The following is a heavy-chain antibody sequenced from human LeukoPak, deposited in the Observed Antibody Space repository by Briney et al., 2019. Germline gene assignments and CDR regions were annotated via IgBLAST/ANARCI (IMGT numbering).Heavy chain of an antibody. J-gene: IGHJ4*02. D-gene: IGHD6-13*01. Sequence: SETLSLTCTVSGGSISSYYWSWIRQPAGKGLEWIGRIYTSGSTNYNPSLTSRVTISIDTSKNQFSLKLSSVTAADTAVYYCARVGGYSSSWYPDYWGQGTLVSVSS. CDR3: ARVGGYSSSWYPDY. CDR1: GGSISSYY. CDR2: IYTSGST. V-gene: IGHV4-4*07.